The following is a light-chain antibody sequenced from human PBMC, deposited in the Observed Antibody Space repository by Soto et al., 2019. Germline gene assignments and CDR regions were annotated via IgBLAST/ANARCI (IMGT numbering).Light chain of an antibody. J-gene: IGLJ3*02. CDR1: NSDIGGYNY. CDR3: CSYAGTYSFWV. CDR2: DVT. Sequence: QSALTQPRSVSGSRGQSVTISCTGTNSDIGGYNYVSWYQQHPGSAPKVIIYDVTRRPSGVPDRFSGSKSGNTASLTISGLQAEDEADYYCCSYAGTYSFWVFGGGTKLTVL. V-gene: IGLV2-11*01.